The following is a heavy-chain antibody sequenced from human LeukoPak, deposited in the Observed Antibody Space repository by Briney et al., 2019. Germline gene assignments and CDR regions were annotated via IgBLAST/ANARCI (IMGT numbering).Heavy chain of an antibody. D-gene: IGHD1-26*01. CDR1: GFTFIDSG. Sequence: PGGSLRLACAASGFTFIDSGMNWVRQAPGKGLEWLTFIRYDGSKKYFADSVKGRFTISRDNSQKKLYLQMNNLRPEDTVLYYCARGTSSPGYFDFWGQGTQVTVSS. J-gene: IGHJ4*02. V-gene: IGHV3-30*02. CDR3: ARGTSSPGYFDF. CDR2: IRYDGSKK.